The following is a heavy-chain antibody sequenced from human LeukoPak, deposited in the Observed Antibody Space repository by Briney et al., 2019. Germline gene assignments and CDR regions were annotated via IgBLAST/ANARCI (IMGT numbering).Heavy chain of an antibody. Sequence: ASVTVSCKASGYTFTGYYMHWVRQAPGRGLEWMGWINPNSGGTNYAQKFQGRVTMTRDTSISTAYMELSRLRSDDTAVYYCARVAPLRLGELSFLRFWDYWGQGTLVTVSS. J-gene: IGHJ4*02. CDR2: INPNSGGT. CDR3: ARVAPLRLGELSFLRFWDY. D-gene: IGHD3-16*02. CDR1: GYTFTGYY. V-gene: IGHV1-2*02.